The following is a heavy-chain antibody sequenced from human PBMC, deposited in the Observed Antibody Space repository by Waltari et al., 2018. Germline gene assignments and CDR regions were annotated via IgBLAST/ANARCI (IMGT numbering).Heavy chain of an antibody. CDR3: ARGRGVGTYGMDV. CDR2: IKHSGST. Sequence: QVQLQQWGAGLLQPSETLSLPCAVYGGSFRGYYWRWLRQTPGKGLEWIGEIKHSGSTNHNPSLKSRVTISVDTSKNQFSLKLSSVTAADTAVYYCARGRGVGTYGMDVWGQGTTVTVSS. D-gene: IGHD3-10*01. V-gene: IGHV4-34*01. CDR1: GGSFRGYY. J-gene: IGHJ6*02.